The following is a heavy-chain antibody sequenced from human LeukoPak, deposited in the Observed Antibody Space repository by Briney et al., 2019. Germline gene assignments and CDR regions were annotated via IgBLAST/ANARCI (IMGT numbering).Heavy chain of an antibody. V-gene: IGHV3-30*18. Sequence: PGGSLRLSCAASGFTFSSYGMHWVRQAPGKGLEWVAVISYDGSNKYYADSVKGRFTISRDNSKNTLYLQMNSLRSEDTAVYYCAKDGTYGDLDYWGQGTLVTVSS. CDR1: GFTFSSYG. D-gene: IGHD4-17*01. CDR3: AKDGTYGDLDY. CDR2: ISYDGSNK. J-gene: IGHJ4*02.